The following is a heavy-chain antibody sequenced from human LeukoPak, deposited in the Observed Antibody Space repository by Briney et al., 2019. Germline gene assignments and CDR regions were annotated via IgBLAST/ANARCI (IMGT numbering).Heavy chain of an antibody. Sequence: KTGGSLRLSCAASGFTFSSYSMNRVRQAPGKGLEWVSSISNGDSYIYYADSVKGRFTISRDNAKNSLYLQMNSLRADDTAVYYCARAGGDSSGWYVYWYFDLWGRGALVTVSS. D-gene: IGHD6-19*01. CDR3: ARAGGDSSGWYVYWYFDL. V-gene: IGHV3-21*01. CDR1: GFTFSSYS. CDR2: ISNGDSYI. J-gene: IGHJ2*01.